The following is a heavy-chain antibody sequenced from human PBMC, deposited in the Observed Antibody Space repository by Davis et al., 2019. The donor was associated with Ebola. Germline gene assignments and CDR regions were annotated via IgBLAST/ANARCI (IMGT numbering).Heavy chain of an antibody. CDR1: GFTFSTYA. D-gene: IGHD2-2*01. CDR3: SGAPALIYGVDF. J-gene: IGHJ6*02. V-gene: IGHV3-23*01. CDR2: ISAGGGIT. Sequence: PGGSLRLSCAASGFTFSTYAMSWVRQAPGKGLQWVSAISAGGGITYYADSVKGRFAISRDNSKNTMSLQMNSLEAGDTAIYFCSGAPALIYGVDFWGPGTTVTVSS.